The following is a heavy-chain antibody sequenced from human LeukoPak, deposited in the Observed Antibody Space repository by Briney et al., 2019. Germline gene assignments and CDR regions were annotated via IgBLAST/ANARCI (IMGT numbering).Heavy chain of an antibody. D-gene: IGHD3-10*01. J-gene: IGHJ4*02. Sequence: PGASLRLSCAASGFTFSSYAVSWVRQAPGKGLEWVSAISGSGGSTYYADSVKGRFTISRDNSKNTLYLQMNSLRAEDTAVYYCAKVPYRITYYYFDHWGQGTLVTVSS. CDR1: GFTFSSYA. CDR3: AKVPYRITYYYFDH. V-gene: IGHV3-23*01. CDR2: ISGSGGST.